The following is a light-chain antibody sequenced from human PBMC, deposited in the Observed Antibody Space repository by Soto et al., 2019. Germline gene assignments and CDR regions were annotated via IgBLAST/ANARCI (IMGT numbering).Light chain of an antibody. CDR2: GAS. J-gene: IGKJ5*01. CDR3: QQYTNWPIT. V-gene: IGKV1-8*01. Sequence: IQMSQSPSSLSASAGDRVAIACRASQDVGRYLAWYQQKPGQAPKLLIYGASTLQSGVPSRFSGGGSGTDFTLTISCLQSEDFAVYYCQQYTNWPITFGQGTRLEIK. CDR1: QDVGRY.